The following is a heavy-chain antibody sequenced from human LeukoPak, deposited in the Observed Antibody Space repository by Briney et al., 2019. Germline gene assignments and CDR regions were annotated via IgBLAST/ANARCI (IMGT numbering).Heavy chain of an antibody. CDR3: ATPSKGSFDY. CDR2: FDPEDGET. V-gene: IGHV1-24*01. CDR1: GNTLTELS. Sequence: EASVKVSCKVSGNTLTELSMHWVRQAPGKGLEWMGGFDPEDGETIYAQKFQGRVTMTEDTSTDTAYMELGSLRSEDTAVYYCATPSKGSFDYWGQGTLVTVSS. J-gene: IGHJ4*02. D-gene: IGHD3-10*01.